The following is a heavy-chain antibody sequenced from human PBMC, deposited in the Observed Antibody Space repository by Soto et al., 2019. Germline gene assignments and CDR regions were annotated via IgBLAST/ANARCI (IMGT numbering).Heavy chain of an antibody. Sequence: DTLSFTCTVSGGSVSSGDYYWSWIRQPPGKGLEWIGYIYYSGNTNYNPSLKSRVIISVDTSKNLFSLKLTSVTAADTAVYYCARIPVDTSMIYWLDPWGQGTLVTVS. J-gene: IGHJ5*02. CDR2: IYYSGNT. V-gene: IGHV4-61*08. CDR1: GGSVSSGDYY. CDR3: ARIPVDTSMIYWLDP. D-gene: IGHD5-18*01.